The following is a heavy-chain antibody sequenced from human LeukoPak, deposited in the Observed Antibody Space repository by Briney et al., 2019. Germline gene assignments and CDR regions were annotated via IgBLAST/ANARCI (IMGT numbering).Heavy chain of an antibody. CDR3: EREQFDVSDV. Sequence: GGSLRLSCAASGFTFSSYDMSWVRQAPGKGLEWVSYISRSSSTIYYADSVKGRFTISRDNAKNSLYLQMNSLRDEDTAVYYCEREQFDVSDVGGQGTMVTVSS. V-gene: IGHV3-48*02. D-gene: IGHD6-19*01. J-gene: IGHJ3*01. CDR2: ISRSSSTI. CDR1: GFTFSSYD.